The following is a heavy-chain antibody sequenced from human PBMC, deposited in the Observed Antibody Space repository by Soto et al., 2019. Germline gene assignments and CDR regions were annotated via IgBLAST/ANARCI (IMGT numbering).Heavy chain of an antibody. Sequence: EVQLLESGGGLVQPGGSLRLSCAASGFTFSSYAMSWVRQAPGKGLEWGSAISGSGGSTYYADSVKGRFTISIDNSKNTLYLQMNSLRAEDTAVYYCAKDLWDIVVVPAALGIDYWGQGTLVTVSS. CDR2: ISGSGGST. D-gene: IGHD2-2*01. CDR1: GFTFSSYA. CDR3: AKDLWDIVVVPAALGIDY. V-gene: IGHV3-23*01. J-gene: IGHJ4*02.